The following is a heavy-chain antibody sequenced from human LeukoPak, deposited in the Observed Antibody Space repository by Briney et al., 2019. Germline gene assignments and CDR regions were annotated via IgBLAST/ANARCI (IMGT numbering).Heavy chain of an antibody. CDR2: IKQDGSEK. Sequence: PGGSLRLSCAASGFIFSDYEMNWVRQAPGKGLEWVANIKQDGSEKYYVDSVKGRFTISRDNAKNSLYLQMNSLRAEDTAVYYCARVHNSSSWYGFGYYYYYYMDVWGKGTTVTISS. CDR1: GFIFSDYE. D-gene: IGHD6-13*01. CDR3: ARVHNSSSWYGFGYYYYYYMDV. J-gene: IGHJ6*03. V-gene: IGHV3-7*01.